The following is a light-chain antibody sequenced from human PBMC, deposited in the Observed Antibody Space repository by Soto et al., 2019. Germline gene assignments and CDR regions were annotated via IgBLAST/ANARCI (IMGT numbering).Light chain of an antibody. J-gene: IGKJ3*01. CDR1: QSVSSY. V-gene: IGKV3-11*01. CDR2: DAS. Sequence: EIVLTQSPATLSLSPGERATLSCRASQSVSSYLAWYQQKPGQAPRLLIYDASNRATGIPARFSGSGSGTDLTLTISSLEPEDFAVYYCQQLSNWPLFTFGPGTKVDI. CDR3: QQLSNWPLFT.